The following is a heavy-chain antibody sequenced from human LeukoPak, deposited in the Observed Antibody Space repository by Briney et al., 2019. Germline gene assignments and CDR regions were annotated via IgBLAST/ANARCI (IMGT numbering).Heavy chain of an antibody. CDR2: IYTSGST. V-gene: IGHV4-61*02. CDR1: GGSISSGSYY. D-gene: IGHD2-15*01. Sequence: PSETLSLTSTVSGGSISSGSYYWSWIRQPAGKGLEWIGRIYTSGSTNYNPSLKSRATISVDTSKNQFSLKLSSVTAADTAVYYCARAALGGGSCYFDYWGQGTLVTVSS. CDR3: ARAALGGGSCYFDY. J-gene: IGHJ4*02.